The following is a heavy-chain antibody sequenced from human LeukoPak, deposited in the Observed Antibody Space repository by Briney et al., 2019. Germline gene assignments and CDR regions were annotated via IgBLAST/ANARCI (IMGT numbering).Heavy chain of an antibody. CDR3: TRERGSWAFDY. Sequence: GGSLRLSCAASGFTFSSYEMNWVRQAPGKGLEWVSYISSSGSTIYYADSVKGRFTISRDNAKNSLYLQMNSLRAEDTAVYYCTRERGSWAFDYWGQGTLVTASS. D-gene: IGHD6-13*01. CDR2: ISSSGSTI. CDR1: GFTFSSYE. V-gene: IGHV3-48*03. J-gene: IGHJ4*02.